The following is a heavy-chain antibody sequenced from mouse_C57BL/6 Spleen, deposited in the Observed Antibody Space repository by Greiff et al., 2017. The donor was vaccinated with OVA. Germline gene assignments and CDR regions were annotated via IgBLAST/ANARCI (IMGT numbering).Heavy chain of an antibody. Sequence: VQLQQSGPELVKPGASVKISCKASGYAFSSSWMNWVKQRPGKGLEWIGRIYPGDGDTNYNGKFKGKATLTADKSSSTAYMQRSSLTSEDSAVYFCARRGTTVVAVDYWGQGTTLTVSS. V-gene: IGHV1-82*01. CDR1: GYAFSSSW. CDR3: ARRGTTVVAVDY. D-gene: IGHD1-1*01. CDR2: IYPGDGDT. J-gene: IGHJ2*01.